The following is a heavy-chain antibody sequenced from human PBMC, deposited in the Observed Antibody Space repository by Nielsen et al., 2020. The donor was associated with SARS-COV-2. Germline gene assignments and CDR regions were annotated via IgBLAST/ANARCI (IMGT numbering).Heavy chain of an antibody. V-gene: IGHV3-15*01. CDR3: TTDPSLWYYGMDV. CDR1: GFTFSNAW. Sequence: GGSLRLSCAASGFTFSNAWMSWVRQAPGKGLEWVGRIKSKTDGGTTDYAAPVKGRFTISRDDSKNTLYLQMNSLKTEDTAVYYCTTDPSLWYYGMDVWGQGTTVTVSS. CDR2: IKSKTDGGTT. J-gene: IGHJ6*02. D-gene: IGHD3-10*01.